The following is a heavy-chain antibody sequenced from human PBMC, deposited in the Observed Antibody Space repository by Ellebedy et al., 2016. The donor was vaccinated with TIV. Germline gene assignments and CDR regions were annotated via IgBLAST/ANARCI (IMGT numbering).Heavy chain of an antibody. J-gene: IGHJ5*02. CDR1: GGSISSYY. CDR3: ARDRRQQLLPSGWFDP. D-gene: IGHD6-13*01. Sequence: SETLSLXXTVSGGSISSYYWSWIRQTPGKGLEWIGYIFYSGSTNYNPSLKSRVTISVDTSKNQFSLKLSSVTTADTAVYYCARDRRQQLLPSGWFDPWGQGTLVTVSS. CDR2: IFYSGST. V-gene: IGHV4-59*01.